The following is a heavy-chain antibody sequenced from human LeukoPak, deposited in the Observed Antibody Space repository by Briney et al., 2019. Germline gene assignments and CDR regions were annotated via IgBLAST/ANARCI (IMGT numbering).Heavy chain of an antibody. J-gene: IGHJ4*02. CDR1: GFTFSTYW. Sequence: GGSLRLSCAASGFTFSTYWMSWVRQAPGKGLEWVANIKQDGSEKYYVDSVKGRFTISRDNAKNSLYLQMNSLRAEDTAVYYCARDPPRHYDFWGGYAFFDYWGQGTLVTVSS. CDR2: IKQDGSEK. V-gene: IGHV3-7*01. D-gene: IGHD3-3*01. CDR3: ARDPPRHYDFWGGYAFFDY.